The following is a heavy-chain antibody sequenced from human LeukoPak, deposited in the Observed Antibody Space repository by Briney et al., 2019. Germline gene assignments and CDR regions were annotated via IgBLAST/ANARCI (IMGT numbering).Heavy chain of an antibody. CDR2: MNPNSGNT. Sequence: ASVKVSCKASGYTFTSYDINWVRQATGQGLEWMVWMNPNSGNTGYAQKFQGRVTMTRNTSISTAYMELSSLRSEDTAVYYCARGRYGSGSYYNPNYNWFDPWGQGTLVTVSS. CDR1: GYTFTSYD. J-gene: IGHJ5*02. CDR3: ARGRYGSGSYYNPNYNWFDP. V-gene: IGHV1-8*01. D-gene: IGHD3-10*01.